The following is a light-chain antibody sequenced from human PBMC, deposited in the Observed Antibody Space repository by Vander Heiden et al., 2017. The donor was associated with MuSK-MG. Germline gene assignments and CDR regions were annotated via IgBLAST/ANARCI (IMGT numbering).Light chain of an antibody. CDR1: QSISNY. Sequence: DIQMTQSPSSLSASIGDSITITCRASQSISNYLNWYQQKPGQAPVLLIFAGSSLQSGVPSRFSGSGSGTDFTLTISSLQPEDFATYYCQQSYSTPPYTFGQGTRLEIK. V-gene: IGKV1-39*01. CDR2: AGS. CDR3: QQSYSTPPYT. J-gene: IGKJ2*01.